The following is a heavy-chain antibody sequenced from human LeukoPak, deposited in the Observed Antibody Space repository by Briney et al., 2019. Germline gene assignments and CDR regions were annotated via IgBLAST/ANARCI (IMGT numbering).Heavy chain of an antibody. V-gene: IGHV3-48*03. CDR2: ISGTGSTI. D-gene: IGHD3-16*01. CDR1: AVTLSSYD. CDR3: ARDLVSDAYTFDI. J-gene: IGHJ3*02. Sequence: GGSLRLSCVASAVTLSSYDMNWVRQAPGKGLEWVSYISGTGSTIYYADSVKGRFTTSRDYAKNTLYLQMNSLRAEDTAVYYCARDLVSDAYTFDIWGPGTMVTVSS.